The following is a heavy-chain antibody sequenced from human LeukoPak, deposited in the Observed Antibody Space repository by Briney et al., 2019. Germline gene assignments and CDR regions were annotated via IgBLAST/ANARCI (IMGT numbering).Heavy chain of an antibody. D-gene: IGHD3-3*01. CDR2: ISNTGTNT. J-gene: IGHJ6*03. Sequence: GGSLRLSCATSGFTFSSYAVAWVRQAPGKGLEWVSSISNTGTNTYYADSVKGQFTISRDNSKNTLSLQMNSLTAEDTAVYYCAARRGYYHYMDVWGKGTTVTVSS. V-gene: IGHV3-23*01. CDR1: GFTFSSYA. CDR3: AARRGYYHYMDV.